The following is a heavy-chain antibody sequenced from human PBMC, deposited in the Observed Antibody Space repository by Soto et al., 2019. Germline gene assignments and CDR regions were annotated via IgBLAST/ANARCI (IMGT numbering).Heavy chain of an antibody. V-gene: IGHV1-8*01. D-gene: IGHD5-12*01. CDR1: GYTFTSYD. CDR3: ATFLSGYDSDYYYYFMDV. Sequence: GASVKVSCKASGYTFTSYDINWVRQATGQGLEWMGWMNPNSGNTGYAQKFQGRVTMTRNTSISTAYMELSSLRSEDTAVYYCATFLSGYDSDYYYYFMDVWGKGTKVTVSS. J-gene: IGHJ6*03. CDR2: MNPNSGNT.